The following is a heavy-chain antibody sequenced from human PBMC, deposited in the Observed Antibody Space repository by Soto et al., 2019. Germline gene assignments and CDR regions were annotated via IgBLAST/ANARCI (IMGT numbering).Heavy chain of an antibody. Sequence: EVQLLESGGGLVQPGGSLRLSCAASGFTFSNYAMNWVRQAPVKGLEWVSVISGSGDSTYHADSVKGRFTISIDNSKNTLYLQLNSLRAEDTAVYYCARRGSGSYYDYWGQGTLVTVSS. V-gene: IGHV3-23*01. D-gene: IGHD1-26*01. J-gene: IGHJ4*02. CDR1: GFTFSNYA. CDR3: ARRGSGSYYDY. CDR2: ISGSGDST.